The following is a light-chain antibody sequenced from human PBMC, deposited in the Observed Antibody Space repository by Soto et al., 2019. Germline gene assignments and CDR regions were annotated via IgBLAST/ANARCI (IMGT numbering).Light chain of an antibody. J-gene: IGLJ2*01. CDR1: SSNIGNNY. V-gene: IGLV1-51*01. CDR3: GTWHSSRSAV. CDR2: GNN. Sequence: QSVLTQPPSVSAAPGQKVTISCSGSSSNIGNNYVSWYQQLPGTAPKLLIYGNNKRPSGIPDRFSGSKSGTSATLGITGLQTGDEADYYCGTWHSSRSAVFGGGTKLTVL.